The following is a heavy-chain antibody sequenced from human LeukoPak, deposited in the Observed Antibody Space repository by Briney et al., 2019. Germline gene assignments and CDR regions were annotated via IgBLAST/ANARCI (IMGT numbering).Heavy chain of an antibody. V-gene: IGHV3-53*01. CDR3: ARDRVVPAATRGGRYYYYYMAV. D-gene: IGHD2-2*01. CDR2: IYSGGST. Sequence: GALRLSCAASGFTVSSNYMSWVRQAPGKGLEWVSVIYSGGSTYYADSVKGRFTISRDNSKNTLYLQMNSLRAEDTAVYYCARDRVVPAATRGGRYYYYYMAVWGKGTTVTVSS. CDR1: GFTVSSNY. J-gene: IGHJ6*03.